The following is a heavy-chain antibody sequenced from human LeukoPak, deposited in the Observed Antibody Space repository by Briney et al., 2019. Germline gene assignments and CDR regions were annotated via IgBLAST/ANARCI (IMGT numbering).Heavy chain of an antibody. Sequence: SETLSLTCAVYGGSFSGYYWSWIRQPPGKGLEWIGEINHSGSTNYNPSLKSRVTMSVDTSKNQFSLKLSSVTAADTAVYYCARLRRRAGVIILFDYYYYMDVWGKGTTVTISS. J-gene: IGHJ6*03. CDR2: INHSGST. D-gene: IGHD3-10*01. CDR3: ARLRRRAGVIILFDYYYYMDV. V-gene: IGHV4-34*01. CDR1: GGSFSGYY.